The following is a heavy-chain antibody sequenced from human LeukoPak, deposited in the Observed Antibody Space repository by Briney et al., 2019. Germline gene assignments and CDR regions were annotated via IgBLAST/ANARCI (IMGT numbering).Heavy chain of an antibody. D-gene: IGHD4/OR15-4a*01. CDR3: ATHTTSYGEDY. CDR1: GGSINNYY. CDR2: KYYSGTT. J-gene: IGHJ4*02. V-gene: IGHV4-59*01. Sequence: SETLSLTCTVSGGSINNYYWSWIRQPPGKGLEWIGYKYYSGTTKYNPSLKSRVTISLDTSKNQFSLKLTPVTTADTAVYYRATHTTSYGEDYWGQGALVTVSS.